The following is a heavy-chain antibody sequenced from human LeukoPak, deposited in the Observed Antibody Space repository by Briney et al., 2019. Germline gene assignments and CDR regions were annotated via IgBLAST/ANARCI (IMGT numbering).Heavy chain of an antibody. J-gene: IGHJ6*02. CDR3: ARGPPGYYNGMDV. Sequence: GESLRLSCAASGFTFNRCWMHWVCQAPGKGLVWVSHINSDGSITTYAESVKGRFAVSRDNAKNTLYLQMDSLRAEDTAVYYCARGPPGYYNGMDVWGQGTTVSVSS. CDR1: GFTFNRCW. V-gene: IGHV3-74*01. CDR2: INSDGSIT.